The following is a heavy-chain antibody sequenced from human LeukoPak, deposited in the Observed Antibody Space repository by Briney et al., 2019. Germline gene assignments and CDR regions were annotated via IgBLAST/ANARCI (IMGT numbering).Heavy chain of an antibody. D-gene: IGHD3-10*01. CDR1: GGSFSSYY. CDR3: ARGVLWFGESSHHFDY. V-gene: IGHV4-4*07. J-gene: IGHJ4*02. Sequence: SETLSLTCTVSGGSFSSYYWSWIRQPAGKGLEWIGRIYVSGSTKYSPSLKSRVTMSLDTSKNQFSLKLSSVTAADTAVYFCARGVLWFGESSHHFDYWGQGTLVTVSS. CDR2: IYVSGST.